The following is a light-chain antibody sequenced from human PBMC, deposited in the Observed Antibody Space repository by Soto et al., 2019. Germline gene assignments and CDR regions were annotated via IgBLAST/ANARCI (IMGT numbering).Light chain of an antibody. Sequence: DIQMTQSPSSLSSSVGDRVTITCQASHDISNYLNWYHQKPGKAPKLLIYDASNLETGVPSRFSGSGSGTDFTFTISSLQPEDIATYYCQQYDNLPITFGQGTRLEIK. J-gene: IGKJ5*01. V-gene: IGKV1-33*01. CDR1: HDISNY. CDR3: QQYDNLPIT. CDR2: DAS.